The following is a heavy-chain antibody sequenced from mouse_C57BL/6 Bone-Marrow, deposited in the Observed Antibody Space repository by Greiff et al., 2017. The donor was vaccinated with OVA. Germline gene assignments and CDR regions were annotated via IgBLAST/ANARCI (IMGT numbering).Heavy chain of an antibody. J-gene: IGHJ1*03. Sequence: EAGGGLVQPRGSLKLSCAASGFSFNTYAMNWVRQAPGKGLEWVARIRSKSNNYATYYADSVKDRFTISRDDSESMLYLQMNNLKTEDTAMYYCVRHRTTVVENWYFDVWGTGTTVTVSS. CDR2: IRSKSNNYAT. V-gene: IGHV10-1*01. CDR1: GFSFNTYA. CDR3: VRHRTTVVENWYFDV. D-gene: IGHD1-1*01.